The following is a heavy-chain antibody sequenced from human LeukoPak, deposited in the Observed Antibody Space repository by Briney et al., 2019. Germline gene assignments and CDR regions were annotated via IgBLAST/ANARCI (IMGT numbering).Heavy chain of an antibody. V-gene: IGHV3-23*01. J-gene: IGHJ4*02. CDR2: ISGSGGST. D-gene: IGHD2-2*01. CDR3: AKRLSVVVPAAPDY. CDR1: GFTFSSYA. Sequence: GGSLRLSCAASGFTFSSYAMSWVRQAPGKGLEWVSAISGSGGSTYYADSVKGRITISRDNSKNTLYLQMNSLRAEDTAVYYCAKRLSVVVPAAPDYWGQGTLVTVSS.